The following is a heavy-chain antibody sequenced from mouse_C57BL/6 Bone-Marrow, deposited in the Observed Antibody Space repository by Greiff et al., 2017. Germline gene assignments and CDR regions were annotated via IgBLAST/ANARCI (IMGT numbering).Heavy chain of an antibody. J-gene: IGHJ1*03. V-gene: IGHV1-63*01. CDR2: IYPGGGYT. D-gene: IGHD2-10*02. CDR3: AREEYYWYFDV. CDR1: GYTFTHYW. Sequence: QVQLQQSGAELVRPGTSVKMSCKASGYTFTHYWIGWAKQRPGHGLEWIGDIYPGGGYTNYNEKFKGKATLTADKSSSTAYMQFSSLTSEDSAIYYCAREEYYWYFDVWGTGTTVTVSS.